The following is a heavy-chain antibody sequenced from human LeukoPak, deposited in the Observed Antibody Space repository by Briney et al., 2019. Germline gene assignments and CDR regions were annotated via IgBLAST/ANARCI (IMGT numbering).Heavy chain of an antibody. Sequence: PGGSLRLSCAASGFTFSSYWMHWVRHAPGKGMVWLSRIYSDGDNTNYVDSVKGRFTISRDNAKNTLYLQMSSLRAEDTAVYYCARATIAAAGRALDYWGQGTLVTVSS. CDR2: IYSDGDNT. D-gene: IGHD6-13*01. CDR3: ARATIAAAGRALDY. V-gene: IGHV3-74*01. J-gene: IGHJ4*02. CDR1: GFTFSSYW.